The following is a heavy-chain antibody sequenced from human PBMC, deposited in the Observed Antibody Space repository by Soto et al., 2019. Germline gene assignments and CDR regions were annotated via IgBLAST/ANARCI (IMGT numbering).Heavy chain of an antibody. V-gene: IGHV4-31*03. D-gene: IGHD2-15*01. J-gene: IGHJ4*02. CDR3: ARDSPYCSGGSCTHYFDY. CDR1: GGSISSGGYY. CDR2: IYYSGST. Sequence: PSETLSLPCTVSGGSISSGGYYWSWIRQHPGKGLEWIGYIYYSGSTYYNPSLKSRVTISVDTSKNQFSLKLSSVTAADTAVYYCARDSPYCSGGSCTHYFDYWGQGTLVTVSS.